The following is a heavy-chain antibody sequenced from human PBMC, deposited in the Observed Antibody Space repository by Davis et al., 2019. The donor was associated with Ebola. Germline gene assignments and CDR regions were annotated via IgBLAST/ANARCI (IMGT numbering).Heavy chain of an antibody. V-gene: IGHV4-39*07. J-gene: IGHJ4*02. Sequence: PSETLSLTCSVSGASLIGSIYYGWIRQSPGEGLEWIGSFRYDNIKHYNPSLKGRATFLVDTSNNQLSLTLTSVIAADTARYYCVREKAGGNPAGDWGQGTLVTVSS. D-gene: IGHD4-23*01. CDR3: VREKAGGNPAGD. CDR1: GASLIGSIYY. CDR2: FRYDNIK.